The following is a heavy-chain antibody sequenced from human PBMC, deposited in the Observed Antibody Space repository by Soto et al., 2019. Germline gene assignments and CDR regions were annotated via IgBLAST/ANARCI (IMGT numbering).Heavy chain of an antibody. V-gene: IGHV4-34*01. CDR3: ARFETRRYCSSTSCLLAWFDP. CDR1: GGSFSGYY. J-gene: IGHJ5*02. D-gene: IGHD2-2*01. CDR2: INHSGST. Sequence: SATLSLTCAVYGGSFSGYYWSWIRQPPGKGLEWIGEINHSGSTNYNPSLKSRVTISVDTSKNQFSLKLSSVTAADTAVYYCARFETRRYCSSTSCLLAWFDPWGQGTLVTVSS.